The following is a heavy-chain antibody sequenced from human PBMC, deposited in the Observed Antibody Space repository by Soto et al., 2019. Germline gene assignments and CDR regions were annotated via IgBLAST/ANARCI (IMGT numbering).Heavy chain of an antibody. V-gene: IGHV4-34*01. D-gene: IGHD3-10*01. CDR2: INHSGST. J-gene: IGHJ6*03. Sequence: PSETLSLTCAVYGGSFSGYYWSWIRQPPGKGLEWIGEINHSGSTNYNPSLKSRVTISVDTSKNQFSLKLSSVTAADTAVYYCGRGRVISKHLNSKYTTYSSMDAGAKGPRSPSP. CDR1: GGSFSGYY. CDR3: GRGRVISKHLNSKYTTYSSMDA.